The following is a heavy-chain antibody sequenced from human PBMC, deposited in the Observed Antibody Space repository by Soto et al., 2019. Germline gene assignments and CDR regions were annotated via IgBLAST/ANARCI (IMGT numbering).Heavy chain of an antibody. J-gene: IGHJ4*02. D-gene: IGHD2-15*01. CDR2: ILPDETG. CDR3: AKDRLHTSGQRFYFDS. CDR1: GFTFSTYA. V-gene: IGHV3-23*01. Sequence: DVNLLQSGGGSAQPGGSLRLSCATSGFTFSTYAMTWVRQVPGRGLQWVSTILPDETGFYTVSVKGRFTISRDNYRGIVYLQMNDMLGEDAAIYYCAKDRLHTSGQRFYFDSWGQGSLVTVSS.